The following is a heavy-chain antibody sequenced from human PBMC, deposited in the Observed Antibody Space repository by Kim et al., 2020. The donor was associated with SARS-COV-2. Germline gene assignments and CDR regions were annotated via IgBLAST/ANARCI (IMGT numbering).Heavy chain of an antibody. CDR3: AKNRIVGATTVSYGMDV. J-gene: IGHJ6*02. D-gene: IGHD1-26*01. Sequence: VKGRFTISRDNSKNTLYLQMNSLRAEDTAVYYCAKNRIVGATTVSYGMDVWGQGTTVTVSS. V-gene: IGHV3-33*06.